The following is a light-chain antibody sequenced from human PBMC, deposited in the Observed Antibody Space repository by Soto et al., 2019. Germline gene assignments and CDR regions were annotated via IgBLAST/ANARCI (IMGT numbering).Light chain of an antibody. Sequence: QSALTQPASVSGSPGQSITISCTGTSSDIGPYNYVSWYQQHPGKAPKLMIYEVTNRPSGVSDRFSGSKSGNTASLTISGLQPEDEADYHCSSYTSSSTLIFGGGTKVTVL. CDR3: SSYTSSSTLI. CDR2: EVT. J-gene: IGLJ2*01. V-gene: IGLV2-14*01. CDR1: SSDIGPYNY.